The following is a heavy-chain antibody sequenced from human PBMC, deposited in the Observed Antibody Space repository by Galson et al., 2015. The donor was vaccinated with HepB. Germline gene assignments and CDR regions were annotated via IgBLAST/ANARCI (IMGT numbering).Heavy chain of an antibody. D-gene: IGHD3-22*01. CDR1: GFTFSSYA. Sequence: SLRLSCAASGFTFSSYAMHWVRQAPGKGLEWVAVISYDGSNKYYADSVKGRFTISRDNSKNTLYLQMNSLRAEDTAVYYCAREPNYYDSSSYFDLWGRGTLVTVSS. J-gene: IGHJ2*01. V-gene: IGHV3-30-3*01. CDR2: ISYDGSNK. CDR3: AREPNYYDSSSYFDL.